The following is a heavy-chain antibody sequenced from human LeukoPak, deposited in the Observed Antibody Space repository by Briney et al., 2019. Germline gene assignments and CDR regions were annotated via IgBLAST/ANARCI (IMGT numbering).Heavy chain of an antibody. CDR3: ATEDVVIPTAAQRPLDY. Sequence: SETLSLTCTVSGGSIRNSNYFWGWIRQPPGKGLEWIGSIYYSGSTYYNPFLKSRVTISVDMSENHFSLKLSSVTAADTAFYYCATEDVVIPTAAQRPLDYWGQGILVTVSS. D-gene: IGHD2-2*01. CDR2: IYYSGST. V-gene: IGHV4-39*02. CDR1: GGSIRNSNYF. J-gene: IGHJ4*02.